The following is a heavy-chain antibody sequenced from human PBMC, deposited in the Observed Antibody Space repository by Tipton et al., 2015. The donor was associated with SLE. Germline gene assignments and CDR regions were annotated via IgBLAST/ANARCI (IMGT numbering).Heavy chain of an antibody. CDR2: IKQDGSER. CDR1: GITFRSYW. CDR3: AKDWGTGDVYYFQH. D-gene: IGHD2-8*02. V-gene: IGHV3-7*01. J-gene: IGHJ1*01. Sequence: SLRLSCVVSGITFRSYWMNWVRQAPGKGLEWVANIKQDGSERNYVDSVKGRFSISRDNAKNSVFLQMNSLRVEDTAVYYCAKDWGTGDVYYFQHWGQGTLVTVSS.